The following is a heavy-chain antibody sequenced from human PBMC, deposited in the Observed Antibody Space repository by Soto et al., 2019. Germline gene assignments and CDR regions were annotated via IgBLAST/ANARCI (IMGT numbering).Heavy chain of an antibody. J-gene: IGHJ4*02. Sequence: SETLSLTCTVSGASISGYYWSWIRQPPGKGLEWIGYIYYSGSTNYNPSLKSRVTISVDTSKNQFSLKLSSVTAADTAVYYCARQIVVVPAAMYYFDYWGQGTLVTVSS. D-gene: IGHD2-2*01. V-gene: IGHV4-59*08. CDR1: GASISGYY. CDR3: ARQIVVVPAAMYYFDY. CDR2: IYYSGST.